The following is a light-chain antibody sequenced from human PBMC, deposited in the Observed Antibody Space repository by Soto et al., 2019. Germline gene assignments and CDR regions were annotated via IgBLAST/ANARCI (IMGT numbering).Light chain of an antibody. V-gene: IGLV1-51*02. J-gene: IGLJ1*01. CDR1: TSNTLHNF. Sequence: QSALTQPPSVSAAPGQKVTISCSGDTSNTLHNFVSWYQQPPGAAPKLLIYEDNKRPSGIPDRFSGSKFGTSVTLAITGLQTGDEADYYCGTWDTNLSAYVFGTGTKVTVL. CDR2: EDN. CDR3: GTWDTNLSAYV.